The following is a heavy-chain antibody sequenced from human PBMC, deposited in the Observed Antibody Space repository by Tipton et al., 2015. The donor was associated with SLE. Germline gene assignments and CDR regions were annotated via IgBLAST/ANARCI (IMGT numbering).Heavy chain of an antibody. D-gene: IGHD1-26*01. CDR3: ARELYSGSYSV. J-gene: IGHJ4*02. CDR1: GGSISRGFYH. V-gene: IGHV4-61*02. CDR2: ITPSGSN. Sequence: TLSLTCTVSGGSISRGFYHWTWIRRPAGKGREWIGPITPSGSNNYNPSLRSRGSMSVDTSKNHFSLRLSSVTAADTAVYYCARELYSGSYSVWGQGTLVTVSS.